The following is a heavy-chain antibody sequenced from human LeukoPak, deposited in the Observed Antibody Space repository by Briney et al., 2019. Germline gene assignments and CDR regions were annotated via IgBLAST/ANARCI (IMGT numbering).Heavy chain of an antibody. D-gene: IGHD1-14*01. CDR3: AREGTARWFDP. CDR1: GGSISSNSYY. V-gene: IGHV4-39*02. CDR2: IYYSGST. Sequence: SETLSLTCTVSGGSISSNSYYWGWIRQPPGKGLEWIGSIYYSGSTYYNPSLKSRVTISVDASKNQFSLKLNSVTAADTAVYYCAREGTARWFDPWGQGTLVTVSS. J-gene: IGHJ5*02.